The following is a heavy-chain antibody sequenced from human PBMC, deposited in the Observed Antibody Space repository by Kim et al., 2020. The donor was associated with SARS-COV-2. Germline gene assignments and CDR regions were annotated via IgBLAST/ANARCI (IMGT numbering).Heavy chain of an antibody. D-gene: IGHD6-13*01. V-gene: IGHV3-30*01. Sequence: KGRFTISRDNSKNTLYLQMNSLRAEETAVYYCARDGGSSWYGYYYYYGMDVWGQGTTVTVSS. CDR3: ARDGGSSWYGYYYYYGMDV. J-gene: IGHJ6*02.